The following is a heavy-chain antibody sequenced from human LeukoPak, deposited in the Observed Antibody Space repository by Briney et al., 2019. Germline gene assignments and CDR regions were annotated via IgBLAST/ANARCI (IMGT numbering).Heavy chain of an antibody. CDR1: GFTFDDYA. J-gene: IGHJ4*02. CDR2: ISWNSGSI. CDR3: AKDLGPGSMATSPGFDY. V-gene: IGHV3-9*01. Sequence: SGGSLRLSCAASGFTFDDYAMHWVRQAPGKGLEWVSGISWNSGSIGYADSVKGRFTISRDNAKTSLYLQMNSLRAEDTALYYCAKDLGPGSMATSPGFDYWGQETLVTVSS. D-gene: IGHD5-24*01.